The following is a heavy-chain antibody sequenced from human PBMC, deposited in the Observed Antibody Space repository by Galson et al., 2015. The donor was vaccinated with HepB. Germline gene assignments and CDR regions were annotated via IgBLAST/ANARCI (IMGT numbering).Heavy chain of an antibody. CDR3: ATSLQLWFLVPDFDS. CDR2: ISYDGSEK. CDR1: GFSFSTYG. Sequence: SLRLSCAASGFSFSTYGMHWVRQTPGKGLEWVAAISYDGSEKYFADSVKGRFTISRDNPNSRLYLQLSSLRAQDTAVYYCATSLQLWFLVPDFDSWGQGTLVTVSS. D-gene: IGHD5-18*01. J-gene: IGHJ4*02. V-gene: IGHV3-30*03.